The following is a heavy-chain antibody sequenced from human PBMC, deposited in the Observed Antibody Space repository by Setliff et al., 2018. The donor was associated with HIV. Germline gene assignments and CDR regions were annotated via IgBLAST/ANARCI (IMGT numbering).Heavy chain of an antibody. CDR2: IYYSGST. Sequence: SETLSLTCTVSGGSISSGSYYRTWIRQPAGKGLEWIGSIYYSGSTYYKPSLKSRVTISVDTSKNQFSLKLSSVTAADTAVYYCARQGQLGSEWGQGTLVTVSS. D-gene: IGHD1-1*01. CDR1: GGSISSGSYY. J-gene: IGHJ4*02. CDR3: ARQGQLGSE. V-gene: IGHV4-39*01.